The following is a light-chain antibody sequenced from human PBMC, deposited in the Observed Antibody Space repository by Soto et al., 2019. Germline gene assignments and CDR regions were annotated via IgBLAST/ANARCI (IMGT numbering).Light chain of an antibody. CDR3: QQSYSTPWT. Sequence: QLTQSPSFLSASVGDRVTITCRASQGISSYLAWYQQKPGKAPKLLIYAASSLQSGVPSRFSGSGSGTDFALTISSLQPEDFATYYCQQSYSTPWTFGQGTKVDIK. CDR1: QGISSY. J-gene: IGKJ1*01. CDR2: AAS. V-gene: IGKV1-39*01.